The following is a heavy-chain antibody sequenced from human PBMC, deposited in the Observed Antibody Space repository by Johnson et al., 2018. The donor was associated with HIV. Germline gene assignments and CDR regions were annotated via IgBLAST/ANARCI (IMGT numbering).Heavy chain of an antibody. CDR3: ATGYYNFWGAYSHDAFDL. Sequence: VLLVESGGGLVQPGGSLRLSCAASGFTFSSYWMSWVRQAPGKGLEWVANIKQDGSDKYYVDSVKGRFTISRDNAKNSLYLQMNSLRAEDTAVYYCATGYYNFWGAYSHDAFDLWGQGTMVTVSS. J-gene: IGHJ3*01. CDR2: IKQDGSDK. V-gene: IGHV3-7*01. CDR1: GFTFSSYW. D-gene: IGHD3-3*01.